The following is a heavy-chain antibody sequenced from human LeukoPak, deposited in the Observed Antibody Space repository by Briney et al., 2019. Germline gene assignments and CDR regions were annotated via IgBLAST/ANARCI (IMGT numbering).Heavy chain of an antibody. CDR3: VRPFGDLEEDVFDI. J-gene: IGHJ3*02. V-gene: IGHV3-74*01. CDR2: INSDGSST. Sequence: PGGSLRLSCAASGFTFSSYWMHWVRQAPGKGLVWVSRINSDGSSTNYADSVKGRFTISRDNAKNSLYLQMNSLRAEDTAFYHCVRPFGDLEEDVFDIWGQGTMVTVSS. D-gene: IGHD4-17*01. CDR1: GFTFSSYW.